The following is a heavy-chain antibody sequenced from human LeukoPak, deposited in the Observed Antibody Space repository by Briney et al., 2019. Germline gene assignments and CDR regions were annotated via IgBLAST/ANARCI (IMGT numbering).Heavy chain of an antibody. CDR2: ISAYNGNT. Sequence: ASVKVSCKASGYTFTSYGISWVRQAPGQGLEWMGWISAYNGNTNYAQKLQGRVTMTTDTSTSTACMELRSLRSDDTAVYYCAREHSMGYFDYWGQGTLVTVSS. V-gene: IGHV1-18*01. CDR3: AREHSMGYFDY. D-gene: IGHD4-11*01. J-gene: IGHJ4*02. CDR1: GYTFTSYG.